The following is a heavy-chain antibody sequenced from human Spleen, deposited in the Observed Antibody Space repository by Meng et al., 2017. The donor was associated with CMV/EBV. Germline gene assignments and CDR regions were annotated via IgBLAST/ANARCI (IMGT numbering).Heavy chain of an antibody. J-gene: IGHJ4*02. CDR1: GFTFSSYS. V-gene: IGHV3-30*04. CDR2: ISYDGENT. D-gene: IGHD3-22*01. CDR3: ARDPPSPMYYYDSSGYQGYVDY. Sequence: GGSLRLSCAASGFTFSSYSMHWVRQAPGKGLEWVAVISYDGENTYYADFVKGRFTISRDKYKNTLYLQMYSLRPEDTAVYYCARDPPSPMYYYDSSGYQGYVDYWGQGTLVTVSS.